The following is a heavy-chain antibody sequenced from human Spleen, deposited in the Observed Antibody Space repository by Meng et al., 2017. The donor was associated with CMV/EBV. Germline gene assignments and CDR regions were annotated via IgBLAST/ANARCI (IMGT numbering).Heavy chain of an antibody. V-gene: IGHV3-7*01. D-gene: IGHD2-2*01. Sequence: GESLKISCAASGFTFSSYWMSWVRQAPGKGLEWVANIKQDGSEKYYVDSVKGRFTISRDNAKNSLYLQMNSLRAEDTALYYCVRGFRQIYTSPWDNWFDPWGQGTLVTVSS. J-gene: IGHJ5*02. CDR2: IKQDGSEK. CDR3: VRGFRQIYTSPWDNWFDP. CDR1: GFTFSSYW.